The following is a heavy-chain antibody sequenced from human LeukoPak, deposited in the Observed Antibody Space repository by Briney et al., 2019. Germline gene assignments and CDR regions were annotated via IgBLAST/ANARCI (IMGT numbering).Heavy chain of an antibody. CDR2: INSDGSST. CDR3: ARVSDPKIAAAGLDY. V-gene: IGHV3-74*01. D-gene: IGHD6-13*01. Sequence: GGSLRLSCAASGFTFSSYWMHWVRQAPGKGLVWVSRINSDGSSTSYADSVKGRFTISRDNSKNTLYLQMNSLRAEDTAVYYCARVSDPKIAAAGLDYWGQGTLVTVSS. J-gene: IGHJ4*02. CDR1: GFTFSSYW.